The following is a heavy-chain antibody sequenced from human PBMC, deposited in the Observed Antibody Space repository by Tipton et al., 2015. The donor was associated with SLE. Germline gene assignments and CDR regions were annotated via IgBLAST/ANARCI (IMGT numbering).Heavy chain of an antibody. D-gene: IGHD3-16*01. J-gene: IGHJ4*02. CDR1: VGTNSSNY. CDR3: ARVRGCRANDASDI. V-gene: IGHV4-59*01. Sequence: TLSLTCTVSVGTNSSNYWSWIRQPQGKGLKWIRYIYYSSYTNYNPALKSRVTTSFDRSKNQFSLNLNSVTAADTATNYCARVRGCRANDASDIWGQATLVTVSS. CDR2: IYYSSYT.